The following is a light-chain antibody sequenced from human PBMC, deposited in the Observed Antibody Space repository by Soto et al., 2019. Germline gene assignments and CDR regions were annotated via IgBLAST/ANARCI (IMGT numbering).Light chain of an antibody. Sequence: DMQMTQSPSTLSASVGDRVTITCPASRSISTWLAWYQQRPGKAPKVLIYQASSLESGVPSRFSGSGSGTQFTLTISSLQPDDSVTYYCQQYNSYSWTFGQGTKVEVK. J-gene: IGKJ1*01. CDR3: QQYNSYSWT. CDR1: RSISTW. V-gene: IGKV1-5*03. CDR2: QAS.